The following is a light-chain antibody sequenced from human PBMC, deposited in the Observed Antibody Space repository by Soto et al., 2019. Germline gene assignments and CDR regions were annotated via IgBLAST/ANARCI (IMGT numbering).Light chain of an antibody. CDR3: QQRNVWPPIT. J-gene: IGKJ5*01. V-gene: IGKV3-11*01. CDR1: QSIHTS. Sequence: VLTQAPATLSLSPGERSTLSCRASQSIHTSLAWYQQKPGQPPRLXXYDSTLRANGVPDRFGGSRSGTEFTLTINNIEPEDFAVYYCQQRNVWPPITFGQGTRREI. CDR2: DST.